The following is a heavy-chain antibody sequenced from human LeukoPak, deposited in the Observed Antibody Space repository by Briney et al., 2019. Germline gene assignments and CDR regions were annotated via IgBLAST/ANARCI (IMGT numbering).Heavy chain of an antibody. Sequence: PSETLSLTCAVYGGSFSGYYWSWIRQPPGKGLEWIGEINHSGSTNYNPSLKSRVTISVDTSKNQFSLKLSSVTAADTAVYYCARGRGGGYRPYYYYYMGVWGKGTTVTVSS. D-gene: IGHD5-24*01. V-gene: IGHV4-34*01. CDR2: INHSGST. J-gene: IGHJ6*03. CDR1: GGSFSGYY. CDR3: ARGRGGGYRPYYYYYMGV.